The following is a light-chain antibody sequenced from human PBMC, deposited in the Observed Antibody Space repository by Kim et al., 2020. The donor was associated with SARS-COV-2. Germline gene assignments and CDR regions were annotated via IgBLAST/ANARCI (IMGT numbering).Light chain of an antibody. CDR3: CSYTSTTTWV. Sequence: QSALTQPASVSGSPGQAITISCTGTSSDVSAYNRVSWYQQPPGTAPKLLLYDVSKRPSGVSNRFSGSKSGNTASLTISGLQAEDEADYYCCSYTSTTTWVFGGGTQLTVL. CDR1: SSDVSAYNR. J-gene: IGLJ3*02. V-gene: IGLV2-14*01. CDR2: DVS.